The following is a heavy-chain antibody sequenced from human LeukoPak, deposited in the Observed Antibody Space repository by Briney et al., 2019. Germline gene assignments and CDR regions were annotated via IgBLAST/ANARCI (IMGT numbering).Heavy chain of an antibody. J-gene: IGHJ4*02. CDR2: ISGSGGST. Sequence: GGSLRLSCAASGFTFSSYAMSWVRQAPGKGLEWVSAISGSGGSTYYTDSVKGRFTISRDNSKNTLYLQMNSLRAEDTAVYYCAKYGYSYGFSYWGQGTLVTVSS. CDR1: GFTFSSYA. V-gene: IGHV3-23*01. D-gene: IGHD5-18*01. CDR3: AKYGYSYGFSY.